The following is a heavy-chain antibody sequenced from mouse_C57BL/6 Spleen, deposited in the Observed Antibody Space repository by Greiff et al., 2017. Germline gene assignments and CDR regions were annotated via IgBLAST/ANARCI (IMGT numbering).Heavy chain of an antibody. V-gene: IGHV14-4*01. Sequence: VQLQQSGAELVRPGASVKLSCTASGFNIKDDYMHWVKQRPEQGLEWIGWIDPENGDTEYASKFQGKATITADTSSNTAYLQLSSLTSEDTAVYYCAAGFHGAGFAYWGQGTLVTVAA. CDR2: IDPENGDT. CDR3: AAGFHGAGFAY. CDR1: GFNIKDDY. J-gene: IGHJ3*01.